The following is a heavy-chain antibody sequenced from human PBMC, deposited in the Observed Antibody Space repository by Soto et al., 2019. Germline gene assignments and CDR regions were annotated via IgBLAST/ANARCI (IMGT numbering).Heavy chain of an antibody. Sequence: SETLSLTCTVSGGSISSGGYYWSWIRQHPGKGLEWIGYIYYSGSTYYNPSLKSRVTISVDTSKNQFSLKLSSVTAADTAVYYCARDGRGYSYGGLDYWGQGTLVTVSS. CDR3: ARDGRGYSYGGLDY. CDR2: IYYSGST. D-gene: IGHD5-18*01. CDR1: GGSISSGGYY. J-gene: IGHJ4*02. V-gene: IGHV4-31*03.